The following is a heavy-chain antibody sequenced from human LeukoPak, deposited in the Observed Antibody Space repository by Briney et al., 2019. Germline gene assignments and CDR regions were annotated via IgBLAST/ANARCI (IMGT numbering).Heavy chain of an antibody. V-gene: IGHV3-30-3*01. CDR1: GFTFSRYP. D-gene: IGHD3-16*01. Sequence: GGSLRLSCAASGFTFSRYPMHWVRQAPGKGLEWVAVISDDGSNIYYTDSVSGRFTISRDNSKNTLYLQMNSLRAEDTAVYYCARDSFGLDYWGQGTRVTVSS. J-gene: IGHJ4*02. CDR2: ISDDGSNI. CDR3: ARDSFGLDY.